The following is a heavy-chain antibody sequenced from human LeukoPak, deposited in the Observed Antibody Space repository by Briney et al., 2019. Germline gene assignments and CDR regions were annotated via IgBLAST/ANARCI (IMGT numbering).Heavy chain of an antibody. Sequence: AGSMRLPCVASGVTFSGYSMSWVRQPPGKGLEWVASISSSNSVYYADSVKGQFTISRDNAKNSLSLQMERLRGEDTAVYYCGREDCNNVRCYGASDAWGQGTLVTVSS. J-gene: IGHJ5*02. CDR3: GREDCNNVRCYGASDA. D-gene: IGHD2-2*01. V-gene: IGHV3-69-1*01. CDR1: GVTFSGYS. CDR2: ISSSNSV.